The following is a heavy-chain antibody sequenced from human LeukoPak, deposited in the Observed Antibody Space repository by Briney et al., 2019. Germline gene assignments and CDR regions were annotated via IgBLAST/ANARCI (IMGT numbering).Heavy chain of an antibody. CDR3: ARGACSTSCALFDP. J-gene: IGHJ5*02. CDR1: GGSLSSGSYY. D-gene: IGHD2-2*01. CDR2: IYTSGST. Sequence: SETLSLTCTVSGGSLSSGSYYWSWIRQPAGKGLEWIGRIYTSGSTNYNPSLKSRVTISVDTSKNQFSLKLSSVTAADTAVYYCARGACSTSCALFDPWGQGTLVTVSS. V-gene: IGHV4-61*02.